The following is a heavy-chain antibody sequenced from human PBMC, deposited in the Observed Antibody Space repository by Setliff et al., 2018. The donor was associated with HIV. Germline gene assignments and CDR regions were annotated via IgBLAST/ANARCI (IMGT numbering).Heavy chain of an antibody. CDR2: RLPISHVT. CDR3: ARVGPWYYKSSGYLASWDY. Sequence: GASVKVSCKASGFTFNHYALSWVRQAPGQGLEWMGTRLPISHVTNYAQKFQGRVTITADESTTTTYMALSSLRTDDTAVYYCARVGPWYYKSSGYLASWDYWGQGTLVTVSS. CDR1: GFTFNHYA. D-gene: IGHD3-22*01. V-gene: IGHV1-69*13. J-gene: IGHJ4*02.